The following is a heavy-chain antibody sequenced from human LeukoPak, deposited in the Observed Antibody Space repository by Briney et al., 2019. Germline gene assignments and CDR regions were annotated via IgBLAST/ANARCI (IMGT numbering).Heavy chain of an antibody. CDR3: ARYYYYYYMDV. CDR1: GGSISNY. Sequence: SETLSLTCTVSGGSISNYWSWVRQTPGKGLEWIGYISYSGNTNYNPSLKSRVTISLDTSKNQFSLNLTSVTAADTAVYYCARYYYYYYMDVWGKGTTVTVSS. J-gene: IGHJ6*03. V-gene: IGHV4-59*08. CDR2: ISYSGNT.